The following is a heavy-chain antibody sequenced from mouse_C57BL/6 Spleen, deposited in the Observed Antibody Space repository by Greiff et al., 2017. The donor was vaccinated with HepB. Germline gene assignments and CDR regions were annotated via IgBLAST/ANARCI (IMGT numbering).Heavy chain of an antibody. D-gene: IGHD2-1*01. CDR3: ARDYGNLYAMDY. V-gene: IGHV1-52*01. J-gene: IGHJ4*01. CDR1: GYTFTSYW. CDR2: IDPSDSET. Sequence: QVQLQQPGAELVRPGSSVKLSCKASGYTFTSYWMHWVKQRPIQGLEWIGNIDPSDSETHYNQKFKDKATLTVDKSSSTAYMQLSSLTSEDSAVYYCARDYGNLYAMDYWGQGTSVTVSS.